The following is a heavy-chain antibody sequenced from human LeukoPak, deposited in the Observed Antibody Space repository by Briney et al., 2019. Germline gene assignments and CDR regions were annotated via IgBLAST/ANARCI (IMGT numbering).Heavy chain of an antibody. J-gene: IGHJ3*02. D-gene: IGHD3-22*01. CDR3: ARRGDSRGYYDAFDI. Sequence: GGSLRLSCTASGFTFSSYNMHWVRQPTGKGLEWVSAVGTAGDTYYPGSVKGRFTISRENAKNSLYLQMNSLRTGDTAVYYCARRGDSRGYYDAFDIWGQGTMVTVSS. CDR2: VGTAGDT. CDR1: GFTFSSYN. V-gene: IGHV3-13*01.